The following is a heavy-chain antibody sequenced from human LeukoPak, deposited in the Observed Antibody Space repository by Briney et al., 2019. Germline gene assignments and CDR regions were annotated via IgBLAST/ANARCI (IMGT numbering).Heavy chain of an antibody. CDR2: EQKDGSYK. CDR1: GFTFSGSA. Sequence: GGSLRLSCAASGFTFSGSAMHWARQAPGKGLEWVAFEQKDGSYKKYADSVKGRFTISRDNSKNTLYLEMNSLRVEDTAVYYCANIPNSFGPDYWGQGSLVTVSS. CDR3: ANIPNSFGPDY. J-gene: IGHJ4*02. D-gene: IGHD3-16*01. V-gene: IGHV3-30*02.